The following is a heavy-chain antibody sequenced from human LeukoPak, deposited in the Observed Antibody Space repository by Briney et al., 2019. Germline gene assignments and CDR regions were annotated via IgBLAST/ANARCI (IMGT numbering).Heavy chain of an antibody. J-gene: IGHJ4*02. V-gene: IGHV3-23*01. CDR2: ISGSGGTT. CDR1: GLTFNRYG. D-gene: IGHD6-19*01. CDR3: AKDHLPGIVVADRDY. Sequence: GGSLRLSCAASGLTFNRYGMSWVRQAPGKGLEWVSAISGSGGTTYYVDSVKGRFTISRDNSRNTLYLQINSLRDEDTAVYYCAKDHLPGIVVADRDYWGQGTLVTVSS.